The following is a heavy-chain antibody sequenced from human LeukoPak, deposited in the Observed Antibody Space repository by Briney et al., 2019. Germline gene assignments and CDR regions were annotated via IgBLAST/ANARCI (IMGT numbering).Heavy chain of an antibody. D-gene: IGHD3-22*01. CDR3: ARVLGGLVYYDSSGYRAFDI. J-gene: IGHJ3*02. CDR1: GYTFTSYG. Sequence: ASVKVSCKASGYTFTSYGISWVRQAPGQGLEWMGWISAYNGNTNYAQKLQGRVTMTTDTSTSTAYMELRSLRSDDTAVYYCARVLGGLVYYDSSGYRAFDIWGQGTMVTVSS. V-gene: IGHV1-18*01. CDR2: ISAYNGNT.